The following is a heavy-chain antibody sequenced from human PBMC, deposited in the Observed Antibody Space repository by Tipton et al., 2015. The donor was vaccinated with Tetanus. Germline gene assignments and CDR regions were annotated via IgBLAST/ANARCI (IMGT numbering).Heavy chain of an antibody. J-gene: IGHJ3*01. V-gene: IGHV3-7*03. CDR3: AKDRLRKTDYDGNGYAFDV. D-gene: IGHD3-22*01. CDR2: IYKDGSQK. Sequence: SLRLSCAASGFTFGGHWRTWVRQAPGKGREGGANIYKDGSQKDYVDSVKGRFTISRDNSKNTLFLQMSSLRVEDTAIYYCAKDRLRKTDYDGNGYAFDVWGQGAMVSVSS. CDR1: GFTFGGHW.